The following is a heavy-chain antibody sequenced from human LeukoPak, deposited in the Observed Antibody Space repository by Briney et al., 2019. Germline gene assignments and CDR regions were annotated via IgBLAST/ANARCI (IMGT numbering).Heavy chain of an antibody. CDR1: GGTFSSYA. J-gene: IGHJ4*02. Sequence: ASVKVSCKASGGTFSSYAISWVRQAPGQGLEWMGGIIPIFGTANYAQKFQGRVTITADESTSTAYMELSSLRSEDTAVYYCAKADCSDIGCYVKDYWGQGTLVTVSS. D-gene: IGHD2-2*01. CDR2: IIPIFGTA. CDR3: AKADCSDIGCYVKDY. V-gene: IGHV1-69*01.